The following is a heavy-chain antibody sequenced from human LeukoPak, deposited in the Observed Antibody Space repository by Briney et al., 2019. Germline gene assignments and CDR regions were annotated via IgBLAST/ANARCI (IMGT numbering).Heavy chain of an antibody. V-gene: IGHV1-8*01. Sequence: ASVKVSCKASGYTFTSYDINWVRQATGQGLEWMGWMNPNSGNTGYAQKFQGRVTMTRNTSISTAYVELSSLRSEDTAVYYCARGGDDYYYYYGMDVWGQGTTVTVSS. CDR3: ARGGDDYYYYYGMDV. CDR1: GYTFTSYD. J-gene: IGHJ6*02. CDR2: MNPNSGNT.